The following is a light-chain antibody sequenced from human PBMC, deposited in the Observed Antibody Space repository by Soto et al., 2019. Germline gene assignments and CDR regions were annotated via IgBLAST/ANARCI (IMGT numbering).Light chain of an antibody. CDR2: DVS. Sequence: QSVLTQPASVYGAPGQAITISCTGTSSDVGGYNYVSWYQQYPGKAPKLMIYDVSNRPSGVSNRFSGSKSGNTASLTISGLQAEDEADYYCSSYTSSSARVFGTGTKVTVL. CDR1: SSDVGGYNY. V-gene: IGLV2-14*01. J-gene: IGLJ1*01. CDR3: SSYTSSSARV.